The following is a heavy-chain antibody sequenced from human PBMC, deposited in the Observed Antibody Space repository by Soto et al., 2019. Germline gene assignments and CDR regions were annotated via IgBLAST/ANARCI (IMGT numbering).Heavy chain of an antibody. CDR2: ISYDGSNK. J-gene: IGHJ6*02. V-gene: IGHV3-30-3*01. CDR1: GFTLSSYA. Sequence: QVQLVESGGGVVQPGRSLRLSCAASGFTLSSYAMHWVRQAPGKGLEWVAVISYDGSNKYYADSVKGRFTISRDNSKNTLYLQMNSLRAEDTAVYYCARAYGMDVWGQGTTVTVSS. CDR3: ARAYGMDV.